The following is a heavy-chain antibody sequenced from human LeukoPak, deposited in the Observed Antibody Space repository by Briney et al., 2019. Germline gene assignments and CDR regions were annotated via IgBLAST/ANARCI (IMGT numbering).Heavy chain of an antibody. CDR2: INTNTGNP. D-gene: IGHD2-2*01. CDR3: ARDHVKLGSSFHPFDAFDV. V-gene: IGHV7-4-1*02. J-gene: IGHJ3*01. Sequence: GSVKVSCKASGYTFTNYAMNWVRQAPGQGLEWMGWINTNTGNPTYAQGFTGRFVFSLDTSVSTAYLQISSLKAEDTAVYYCARDHVKLGSSFHPFDAFDVWGQGTLVTVSS. CDR1: GYTFTNYA.